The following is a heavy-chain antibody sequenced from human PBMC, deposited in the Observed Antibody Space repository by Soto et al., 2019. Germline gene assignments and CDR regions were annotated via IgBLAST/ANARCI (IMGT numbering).Heavy chain of an antibody. Sequence: EVRLVESGGGLGHPGASLTVSCEASGFAFSSLWMHWVRQAPGKGLEWVSRIDNEGIGTNYADAVRGRFTMSRDNAKNMLYLHMNSLRADDTGVYFCVRLGGSSWAHYWGQGTLVTVSS. D-gene: IGHD6-13*01. V-gene: IGHV3-74*01. J-gene: IGHJ4*02. CDR3: VRLGGSSWAHY. CDR1: GFAFSSLW. CDR2: IDNEGIGT.